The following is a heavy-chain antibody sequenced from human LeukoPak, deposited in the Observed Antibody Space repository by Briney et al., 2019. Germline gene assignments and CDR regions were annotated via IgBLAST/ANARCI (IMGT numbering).Heavy chain of an antibody. CDR2: IKLDGSEK. CDR3: ARDQYDTWSRRGNFDS. V-gene: IGHV3-7*03. CDR1: GFTFGKYW. J-gene: IGHJ4*02. Sequence: GGSLRLSCVASGFTFGKYWMSWVRQAPGKGLEWVANIKLDGSEKNYVDSVKGRFTISRDNTKNSLHLQMNSLRVEDTAVFYCARDQYDTWSRRGNFDSWGQGTLVIVSS. D-gene: IGHD3-3*01.